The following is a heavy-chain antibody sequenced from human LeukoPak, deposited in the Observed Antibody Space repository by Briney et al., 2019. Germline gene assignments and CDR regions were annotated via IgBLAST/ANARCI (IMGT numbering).Heavy chain of an antibody. V-gene: IGHV4-59*10. D-gene: IGHD3-10*01. CDR1: GGSFSGYY. J-gene: IGHJ4*02. Sequence: SETLSLTCAVYGGSFSGYYWSWIRQPAGKGLEWIGRIYTSGSTNYNPSLKSRVSISVDTSKNQFSLKLSSVTAADTAVYYCAAENTYDSGTYYFPSDYWGQGTLVTVSS. CDR2: IYTSGST. CDR3: AAENTYDSGTYYFPSDY.